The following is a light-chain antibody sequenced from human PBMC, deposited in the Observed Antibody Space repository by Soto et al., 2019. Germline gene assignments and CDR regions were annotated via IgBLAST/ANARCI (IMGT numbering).Light chain of an antibody. CDR3: QHYKLDTPLP. Sequence: DIQMTQSPSTLSAYVGDRVTITCRASQSITTWLDWCQQRPGKAPKILIYDVSSLQSGVPSRFSGSGSGTEVTLTISSLQPDDFATYYCQHYKLDTPLPFGQGTKVEIQ. CDR1: QSITTW. V-gene: IGKV1-5*01. J-gene: IGKJ1*01. CDR2: DVS.